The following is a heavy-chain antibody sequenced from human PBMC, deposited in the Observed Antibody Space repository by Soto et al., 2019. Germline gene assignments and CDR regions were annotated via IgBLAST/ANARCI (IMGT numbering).Heavy chain of an antibody. Sequence: SETLSLTCTVSGGSISSYYWSWIRQPPGKGLEWIGHIFDSGSTNYNPSLKSRLTISVDTSKNQFSLRLSSVTAADTAVYYCAREIMPLTNDWYFDLWGRGTLVTVSS. CDR2: IFDSGST. V-gene: IGHV4-59*12. J-gene: IGHJ2*01. D-gene: IGHD2-8*01. CDR3: AREIMPLTNDWYFDL. CDR1: GGSISSYY.